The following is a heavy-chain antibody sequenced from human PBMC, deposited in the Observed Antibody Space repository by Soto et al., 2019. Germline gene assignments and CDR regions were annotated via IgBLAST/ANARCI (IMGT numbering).Heavy chain of an antibody. CDR1: GGSISSSNW. J-gene: IGHJ2*01. CDR2: IYHSGST. D-gene: IGHD4-17*01. V-gene: IGHV4-4*02. CDR3: ASGNDYGDYAGWYFDL. Sequence: QVQLQESGPGLVKPSGTLSLTCAVSGGSISSSNWWSWVRQPPGKGLEWIGEIYHSGSTNYNPSLQSPFTISLAKSKNQFSPKLSSGTAADTAVYYCASGNDYGDYAGWYFDLWGRGTLVTVSS.